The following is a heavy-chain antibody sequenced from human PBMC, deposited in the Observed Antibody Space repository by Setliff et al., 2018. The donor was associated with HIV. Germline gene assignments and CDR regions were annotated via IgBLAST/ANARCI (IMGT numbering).Heavy chain of an antibody. Sequence: GGSLRLSCATSGLTFSNCGMHWVRQAPGKGLEWVASIRSDGSNKYYADSVTGRFTISRDDSKNTLYLQMNSLRAEDTAVYYCAKDKGQKYADYWGQGTMVTVSS. CDR3: AKDKGQKYADY. CDR2: IRSDGSNK. CDR1: GLTFSNCG. J-gene: IGHJ4*02. D-gene: IGHD3-10*01. V-gene: IGHV3-30*02.